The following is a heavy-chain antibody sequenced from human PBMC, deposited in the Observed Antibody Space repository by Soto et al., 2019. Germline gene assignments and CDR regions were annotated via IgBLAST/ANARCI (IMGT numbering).Heavy chain of an antibody. CDR3: AKGGYTSPFDY. J-gene: IGHJ4*02. V-gene: IGHV3-23*01. D-gene: IGHD5-12*01. CDR1: GFTFSRYA. Sequence: EVQLLESGGGLVQPGGSLRLSCAASGFTFSRYAMTWVRQAPGKGLDWVSTIRASGGDTYYADSVKGRFTISRDNSMNTLFLHMNSLRDEDTAIYYCAKGGYTSPFDYWGLGNLVTVSS. CDR2: IRASGGDT.